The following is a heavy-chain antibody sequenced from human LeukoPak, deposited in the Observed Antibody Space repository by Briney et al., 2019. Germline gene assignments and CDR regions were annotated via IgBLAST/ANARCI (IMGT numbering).Heavy chain of an antibody. CDR2: IIPMFRTA. V-gene: IGHV1-69*13. D-gene: IGHD3-10*01. J-gene: IGHJ6*04. Sequence: ASVKVSCKSSGGTFSSYAISWVRQAPGQGLEWMGGIIPMFRTANYAQRFQGRVTITADESTSTAYMELSSLRSEDTAVYYCARRVRRGVSHPPHYYYYYAMDVWGKGTTITVSA. CDR3: ARRVRRGVSHPPHYYYYYAMDV. CDR1: GGTFSSYA.